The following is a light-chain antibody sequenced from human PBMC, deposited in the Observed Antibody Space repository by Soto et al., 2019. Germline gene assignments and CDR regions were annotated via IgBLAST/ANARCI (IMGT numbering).Light chain of an antibody. CDR1: QSVSSY. CDR3: QQRTHWGIT. Sequence: EIVLTQSPATLSLSPGERATLSCRASQSVSSYLAWYQQKRGQGPRLLIYDASTRAASIPARFSGSGSGTDFTLTITTLEPEDFAVYYCQQRTHWGITFGGGTKVEIK. J-gene: IGKJ4*01. V-gene: IGKV3-11*01. CDR2: DAS.